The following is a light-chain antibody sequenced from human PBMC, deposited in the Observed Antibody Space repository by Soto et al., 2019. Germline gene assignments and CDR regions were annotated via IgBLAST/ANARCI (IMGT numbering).Light chain of an antibody. CDR3: QQYGTSPFT. V-gene: IGKV3-20*01. Sequence: ENVFTQSPATLSLAPGERATVSRRASQSVAYTYLAWFQQKPGQAPRLLIYGASNRATGIPDRFSGSGSGTDFTLTISRLEPEDFAVYYCQQYGTSPFTFGPGTKVDIK. CDR2: GAS. CDR1: QSVAYTY. J-gene: IGKJ3*01.